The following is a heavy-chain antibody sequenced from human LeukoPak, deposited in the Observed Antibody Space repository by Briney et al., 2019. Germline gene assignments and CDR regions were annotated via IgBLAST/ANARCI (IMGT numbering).Heavy chain of an antibody. V-gene: IGHV1-2*02. CDR3: ARVANWGSMQAFDI. J-gene: IGHJ3*02. Sequence: ASVKVSCKASGYTFTNYGITWVRQAPGQGLEWMGWINLNSGGTNYAQKFQGRVTMTRDTSISTAYMELSRLRSDDTAVYYCARVANWGSMQAFDIWGQGTMVTVSS. CDR2: INLNSGGT. CDR1: GYTFTNYG. D-gene: IGHD7-27*01.